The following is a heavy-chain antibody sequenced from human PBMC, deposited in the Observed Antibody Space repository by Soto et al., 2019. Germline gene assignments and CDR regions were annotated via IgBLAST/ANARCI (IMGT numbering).Heavy chain of an antibody. CDR2: ISSSSSTI. Sequence: GGSLRLSCAASGFTFSSYSMNWVRQAPGKGLEWVSYISSSSSTIYYADSVKGRFTISRANAKNSLYLQMNSLRAEDTAVYYCARDGYCSSTSCYEVGHFDYWGQGTLVTVSS. J-gene: IGHJ4*02. CDR1: GFTFSSYS. D-gene: IGHD2-2*03. V-gene: IGHV3-48*01. CDR3: ARDGYCSSTSCYEVGHFDY.